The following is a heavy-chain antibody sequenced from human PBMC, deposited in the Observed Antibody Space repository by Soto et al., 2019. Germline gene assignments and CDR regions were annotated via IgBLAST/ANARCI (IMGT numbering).Heavy chain of an antibody. J-gene: IGHJ5*02. V-gene: IGHV3-21*01. CDR2: ISSSDSYI. CDR3: ARGRETTRYPTNWFDH. D-gene: IGHD4-4*01. Sequence: GGSLRLSCEASGFTISSYNMNWVRQAPGKGLEWVSSISSSDSYIYYADSVKGRFTISRDNSKNSLYLQMNSLRAEDTAVYYCARGRETTRYPTNWFDHWGQGTLVTVSS. CDR1: GFTISSYN.